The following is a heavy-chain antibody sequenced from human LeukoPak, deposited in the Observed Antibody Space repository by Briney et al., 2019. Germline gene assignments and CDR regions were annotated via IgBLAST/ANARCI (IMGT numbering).Heavy chain of an antibody. V-gene: IGHV3-74*01. CDR2: INSDGSSI. CDR1: GFTFSSYW. J-gene: IGHJ4*02. CDR3: ARDPYPGGFDY. Sequence: GSLRLSCAASGFTFSSYWMHWVRQAPGKGLVWVSRINSDGSSINYADSVKGRFTISRDNSKNTLYLQMNSLRAEDTAVYYCARDPYPGGFDYWGQGTLVTVSS. D-gene: IGHD2-2*02.